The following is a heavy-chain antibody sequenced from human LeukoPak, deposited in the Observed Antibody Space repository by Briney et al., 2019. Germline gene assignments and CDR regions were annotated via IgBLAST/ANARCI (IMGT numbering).Heavy chain of an antibody. D-gene: IGHD6-19*01. CDR2: ISAYNGNT. CDR3: ARVMQSTRRGYYYYGMDV. CDR1: GYTFTGYY. Sequence: GASVKVSCKASGYTFTGYYMHWVRQAPGQGLEWMGWISAYNGNTNYAQKLQGRVTMTTDTSTSTAYMELRSLRSDDTAVYYCARVMQSTRRGYYYYGMDVWGQGTTVTVSS. J-gene: IGHJ6*02. V-gene: IGHV1-18*04.